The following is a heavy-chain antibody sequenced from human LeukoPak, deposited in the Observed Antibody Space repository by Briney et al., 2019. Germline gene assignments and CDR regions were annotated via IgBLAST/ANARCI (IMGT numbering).Heavy chain of an antibody. D-gene: IGHD6-19*01. CDR2: IYTSGST. J-gene: IGHJ4*02. Sequence: PSETLSLTCTVSGGSISSYYWSWIRQPAGKGLEWSGRIYTSGSTNYNPSLKSRVTMSVDTSKNQFSLKLSSVTAADTAVYYCATALYSSGWYYFDYWGQGTLVTVSS. V-gene: IGHV4-4*07. CDR3: ATALYSSGWYYFDY. CDR1: GGSISSYY.